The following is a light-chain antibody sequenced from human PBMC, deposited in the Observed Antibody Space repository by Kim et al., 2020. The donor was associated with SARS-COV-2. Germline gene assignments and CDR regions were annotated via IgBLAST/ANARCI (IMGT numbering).Light chain of an antibody. CDR3: TSRDSSGHRLM. CDR1: SLRLYY. V-gene: IGLV3-19*01. CDR2: DRD. J-gene: IGLJ3*02. Sequence: SSELTQDPAVSVALGQTVRIKCQGDSLRLYYSSWYQQKPGQAPLLVIYDRDNRPSGIPDRFSGSTAGNTASLTITGAQAEDEADYYCTSRDSSGHRLMFGGGTQLTVL.